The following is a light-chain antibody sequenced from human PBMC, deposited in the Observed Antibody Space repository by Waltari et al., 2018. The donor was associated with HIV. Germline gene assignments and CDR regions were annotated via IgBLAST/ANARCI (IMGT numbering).Light chain of an antibody. CDR1: TSNIGINY. V-gene: IGLV1-47*01. CDR3: AAWDGSLSAVV. J-gene: IGLJ3*02. CDR2: RDD. Sequence: QSVLTQPPSASGTPGQRVTISCSGSTSNIGINYVYWYQQFPGRAPKFLMDRDDQRPAGVPDRLSGSKCGTSAALAISGLRSEDEAEYYCAAWDGSLSAVVFGGGTKLTVL.